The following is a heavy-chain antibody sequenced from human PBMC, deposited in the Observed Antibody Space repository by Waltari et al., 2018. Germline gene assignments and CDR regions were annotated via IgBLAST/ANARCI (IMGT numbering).Heavy chain of an antibody. V-gene: IGHV3-7*01. CDR2: IKQDGSEK. Sequence: EVQLVESGGGLVQPGGSLRLSCAASGFTFSSYWMSWVRQAPGKGLEWVANIKQDGSEKYYVDSVKGRFTISRDNAKNSLYLQMNSLRAEDTAVYYCARVADSSSWSNWYFDLWGRGTLVTVSS. CDR1: GFTFSSYW. CDR3: ARVADSSSWSNWYFDL. J-gene: IGHJ2*01. D-gene: IGHD6-13*01.